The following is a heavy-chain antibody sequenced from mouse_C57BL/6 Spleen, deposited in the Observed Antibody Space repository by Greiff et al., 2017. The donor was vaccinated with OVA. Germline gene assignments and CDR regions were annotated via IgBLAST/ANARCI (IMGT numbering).Heavy chain of an antibody. D-gene: IGHD2-2*01. CDR2: INPSNGGT. CDR1: GYTFTSYW. V-gene: IGHV1-53*01. Sequence: VQLQQPGTELVKPGASVKLSCKASGYTFTSYWMHWVKQRPGQGLEWIGNINPSNGGTNYNEKFKSKATLTVDKSSSTAYMRLSSLTSEDSAVYYCARFDPWFSYAMDYWGQGTSVTVSS. J-gene: IGHJ4*01. CDR3: ARFDPWFSYAMDY.